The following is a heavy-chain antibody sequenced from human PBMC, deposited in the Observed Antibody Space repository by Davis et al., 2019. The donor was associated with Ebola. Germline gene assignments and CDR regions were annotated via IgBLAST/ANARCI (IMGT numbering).Heavy chain of an antibody. CDR3: ARGVVVVAAPGWFDP. V-gene: IGHV3-21*01. D-gene: IGHD2-15*01. CDR2: ISYSSSFI. CDR1: GFTFNTYG. Sequence: PGGSLRLSCAASGFTFNTYGMHWVRQAPGKGLEWVSSISYSSSFIYYADSVKGRFIISRDNPKNSLYLQMHSLRAEDTAVYYCARGVVVVAAPGWFDPWGQGTLVTVSS. J-gene: IGHJ5*02.